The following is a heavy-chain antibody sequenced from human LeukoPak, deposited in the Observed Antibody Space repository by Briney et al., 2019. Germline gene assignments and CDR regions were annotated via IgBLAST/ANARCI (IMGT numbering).Heavy chain of an antibody. D-gene: IGHD1-26*01. CDR1: GHTFSSYY. Sequence: ASVKVSCKASGHTFSSYYMHWVRQAPGQGLEWMGIINPSGGSTSYAPKFQGRVTMTRDMSTSTVFMELTSLTSEDTAVYFCARDVGVVGATKAAFDYWGQGTLVAVSS. CDR3: ARDVGVVGATKAAFDY. V-gene: IGHV1-46*01. CDR2: INPSGGST. J-gene: IGHJ4*02.